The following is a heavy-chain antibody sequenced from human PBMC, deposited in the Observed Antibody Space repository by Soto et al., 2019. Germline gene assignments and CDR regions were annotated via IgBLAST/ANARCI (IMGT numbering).Heavy chain of an antibody. CDR2: IWYDGSNK. V-gene: IGHV3-33*01. J-gene: IGHJ6*02. CDR3: ARDHTYCSSTSCYNGDYGMDV. D-gene: IGHD2-2*02. CDR1: GFTFSSYG. Sequence: PGGSLRLSCAASGFTFSSYGMHWVRQAPGKGLEWVAVIWYDGSNKYYADSVKGRFTISRDNAKNSLYLQMNSLRDEDTAVYYCARDHTYCSSTSCYNGDYGMDVWGQGTTVTVSS.